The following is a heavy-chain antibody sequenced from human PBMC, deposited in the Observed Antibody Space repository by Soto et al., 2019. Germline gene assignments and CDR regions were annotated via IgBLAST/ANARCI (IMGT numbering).Heavy chain of an antibody. Sequence: PGGSLRLSCAASRFTFSSYAVSWVRQAPGKGLEWVSVIYSGGRTYYADSVKGRFTISRHNSKNTLYLQMNSLRAEDTAVYYCARGIPRGYSYGSYYFDYWGRGNLVTVYS. CDR3: ARGIPRGYSYGSYYFDY. J-gene: IGHJ4*02. CDR2: IYSGGRT. CDR1: RFTFSSYA. V-gene: IGHV3-53*01. D-gene: IGHD5-18*01.